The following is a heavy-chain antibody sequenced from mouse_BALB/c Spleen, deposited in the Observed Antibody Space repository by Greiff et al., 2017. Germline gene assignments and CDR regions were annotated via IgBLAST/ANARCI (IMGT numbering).Heavy chain of an antibody. V-gene: IGHV3-2*02. Sequence: EVQLQESGPGLVKPSQSLSLTCTVTGYSITSDYAWNWIRQFPGNKLEWMGYISYSGSTSYNPSLKSRISITRDTSKNQFFLQLNSVTTEDTATYYCARKISLWYFDVWGAGTTVTVSS. CDR1: GYSITSDYA. CDR3: ARKISLWYFDV. D-gene: IGHD5-1-1*01. CDR2: ISYSGST. J-gene: IGHJ1*01.